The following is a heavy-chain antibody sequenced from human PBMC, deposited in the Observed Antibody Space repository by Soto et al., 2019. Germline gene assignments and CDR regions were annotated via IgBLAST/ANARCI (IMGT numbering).Heavy chain of an antibody. J-gene: IGHJ6*02. CDR3: ARERIVGATSEYYGMDV. Sequence: QVQLVQYGAEVKKPGSSVKVSCKASGGTFSSYAISWVRQAPGQGLEWMGGIIPIFGTANYAQKFQGRVTITADESTSTAYMELSSLRSEDTAVYYCARERIVGATSEYYGMDVWGQGTTVTVSS. D-gene: IGHD1-26*01. V-gene: IGHV1-69*01. CDR2: IIPIFGTA. CDR1: GGTFSSYA.